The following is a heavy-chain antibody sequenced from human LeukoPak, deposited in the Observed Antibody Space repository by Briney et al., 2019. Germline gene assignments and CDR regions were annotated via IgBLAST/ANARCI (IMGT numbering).Heavy chain of an antibody. V-gene: IGHV1-69*02. Sequence: VKVSREASGGTFSIYTISWVTHAPGQGRGCVGKIIPILDIANYAQKFWGRVAISAEKSTSTAYMELSSLRSEDTAVYYCASVPRYSGFPHAFDIWGQGTMVTVSS. CDR2: IIPILDIA. J-gene: IGHJ3*02. CDR1: GGTFSIYT. CDR3: ASVPRYSGFPHAFDI. D-gene: IGHD1-26*01.